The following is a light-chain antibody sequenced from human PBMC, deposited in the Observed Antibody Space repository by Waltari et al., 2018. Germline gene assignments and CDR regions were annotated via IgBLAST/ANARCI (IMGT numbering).Light chain of an antibody. J-gene: IGLJ2*01. CDR3: CSYAGRYTSV. CDR1: TRAIGGYKY. CDR2: EVD. Sequence: QSALTQPRSVSGSPGQSVTLPRTGTTRAIGGYKYVSWYQQHPGQAPQLVIYEVDKRPSGVPDRFSGSKAGNTASLTISGLQTDDDADYYCCSYAGRYTSVFGRGTRVTVL. V-gene: IGLV2-11*01.